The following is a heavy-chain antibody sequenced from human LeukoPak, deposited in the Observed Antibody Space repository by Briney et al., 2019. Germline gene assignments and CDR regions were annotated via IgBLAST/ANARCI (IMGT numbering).Heavy chain of an antibody. CDR2: IYTSGST. CDR3: ARERGSGSYYPGNAFDI. CDR1: GGSLSSYY. V-gene: IGHV4-4*07. J-gene: IGHJ3*02. D-gene: IGHD3-10*01. Sequence: SETLSLTCTVSGGSLSSYYWSWIRQPAGKGLEWIGRIYTSGSTNYNPSLKSRVTMSVDTSKNQFSLKLSSVTAADTAVYYCARERGSGSYYPGNAFDIWGQGTMVTVSS.